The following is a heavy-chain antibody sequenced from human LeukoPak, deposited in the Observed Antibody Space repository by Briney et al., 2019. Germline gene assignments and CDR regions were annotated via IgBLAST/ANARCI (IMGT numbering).Heavy chain of an antibody. Sequence: GGSLRLSCAASGFTFSSYGMQWVRQAPGKGLEWVAVIWYDGSNKYYADSVKGRFTISRDNSKNTLYLQMNSLRAEDTAVYYCAKDLGWFGELLQTFDYWGQGTLVTVSS. CDR2: IWYDGSNK. CDR3: AKDLGWFGELLQTFDY. D-gene: IGHD3-10*01. CDR1: GFTFSSYG. V-gene: IGHV3-33*06. J-gene: IGHJ4*02.